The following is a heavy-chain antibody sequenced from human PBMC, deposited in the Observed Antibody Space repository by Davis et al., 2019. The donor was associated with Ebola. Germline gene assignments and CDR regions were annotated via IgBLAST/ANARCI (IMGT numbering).Heavy chain of an antibody. V-gene: IGHV3-21*01. CDR1: GFSFSKYR. CDR3: AYLGTFDY. J-gene: IGHJ4*02. CDR2: VSTNSENI. D-gene: IGHD7-27*01. Sequence: GGSLRLSCAASGFSFSKYRMNWVRQAPGKGLEWVSSVSTNSENIEYADSVKGRFTISRDNAKTSLYLQMNNLRAEDTAVYFCAYLGTFDYWGQGTLVTVSS.